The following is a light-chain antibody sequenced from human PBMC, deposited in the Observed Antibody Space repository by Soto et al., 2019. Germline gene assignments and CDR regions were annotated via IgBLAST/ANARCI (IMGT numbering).Light chain of an antibody. J-gene: IGLJ2*01. V-gene: IGLV2-14*01. CDR3: SSYTHIDNFRGVV. CDR2: EVT. CDR1: SSDIGGYNY. Sequence: QSALAQPASVSGSPGQSITISCTGTSSDIGGYNYVSWYRQHPGKAPQLMISEVTNRPSGISSRFSGSKSGNTASLTISGLQAEDEADYYYSSYTHIDNFRGVVFGGGTKLTVL.